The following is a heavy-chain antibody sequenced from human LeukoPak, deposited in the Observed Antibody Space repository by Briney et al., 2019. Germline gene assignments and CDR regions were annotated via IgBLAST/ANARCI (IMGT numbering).Heavy chain of an antibody. V-gene: IGHV1-2*02. J-gene: IGHJ4*02. D-gene: IGHD3-10*01. CDR3: ARDRPLDADDYYGFSYFDH. CDR1: GYTFTGYY. Sequence: GSLKVSRKASGYTFTGYYMHWVRQAPGRGLEWMGWINAKSGGTNHAQTFQGRVTMTRDTSISTPYMELSRLRSDDTAVYYCARDRPLDADDYYGFSYFDHWGQETLVPVS. CDR2: INAKSGGT.